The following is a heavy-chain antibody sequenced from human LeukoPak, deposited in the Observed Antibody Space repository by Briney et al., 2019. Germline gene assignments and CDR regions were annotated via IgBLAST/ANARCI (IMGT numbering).Heavy chain of an antibody. D-gene: IGHD1-1*01. CDR2: IQNDGSST. CDR1: GFTFSRYW. Sequence: QSGGSLRLSRAASGFTFSRYWMHWVRQAPGKGLVWVSRIQNDGSSTRYADSVKGRFTISRDNAKNTLYLQMNSLRAEDTAVYYCARDLEVQDYYYYGMDVWGQGTTVTVSS. J-gene: IGHJ6*02. CDR3: ARDLEVQDYYYYGMDV. V-gene: IGHV3-74*01.